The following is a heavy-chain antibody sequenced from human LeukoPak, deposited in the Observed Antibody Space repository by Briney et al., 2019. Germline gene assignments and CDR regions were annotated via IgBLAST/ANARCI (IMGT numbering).Heavy chain of an antibody. CDR3: ARGFDGYCSSSSCYNYAFDI. CDR1: GGSISSGSYY. CDR2: IYTSGST. Sequence: SETLSLTCTVSGGSISSGSYYWSWIRQPAGKGLEWIGRIYTSGSTNYNPSLKSRVTMSVDTSKNQFSLKLSSVTAADTAVYYCARGFDGYCSSSSCYNYAFDIWGQGTMVTVSS. J-gene: IGHJ3*02. D-gene: IGHD2-2*02. V-gene: IGHV4-61*02.